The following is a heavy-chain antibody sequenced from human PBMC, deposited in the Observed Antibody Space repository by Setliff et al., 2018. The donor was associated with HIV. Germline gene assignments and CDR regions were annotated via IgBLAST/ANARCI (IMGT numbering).Heavy chain of an antibody. Sequence: ASVKVSCKASGYTFTGYYVHWVRQAPGQGLEWMGWINPDNGGTNYAQKFQGRVTMTRDTSISTAYMELNRLRSDDTAVYYCARDDEMGTVTEHYYYGMGVWGQGTTVTVSS. J-gene: IGHJ6*02. V-gene: IGHV1-2*02. CDR1: GYTFTGYY. CDR3: ARDDEMGTVTEHYYYGMGV. D-gene: IGHD4-4*01. CDR2: INPDNGGT.